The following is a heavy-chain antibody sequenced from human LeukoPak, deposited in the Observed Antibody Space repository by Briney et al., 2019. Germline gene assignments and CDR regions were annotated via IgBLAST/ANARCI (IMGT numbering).Heavy chain of an antibody. Sequence: SETLSLTCAVYGGSFSGYYWSWIRQPPWKGLEWIGEIDHSGSTNYNPSLKSRVTISVDTSKNQFSLKLSSVTAADTAVYYCAGNIAARLDYWGQGTLVTVSS. CDR1: GGSFSGYY. D-gene: IGHD6-6*01. CDR2: IDHSGST. V-gene: IGHV4-34*01. J-gene: IGHJ4*02. CDR3: AGNIAARLDY.